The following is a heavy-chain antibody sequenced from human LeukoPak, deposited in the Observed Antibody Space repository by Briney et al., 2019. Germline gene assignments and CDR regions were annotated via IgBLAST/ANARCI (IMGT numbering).Heavy chain of an antibody. CDR2: IYYSGCT. V-gene: IGHV4-59*01. CDR3: ARDKGRGGSSYPYFDY. CDR1: GGSISSYY. Sequence: SETLSLTCTVSGGSISSYYWSWIRQPPGKGLEWIGYIYYSGCTNYNPSLKSRVTISVDTSKNQFSLKLSSVTAADTAVYYCARDKGRGGSSYPYFDYWGQGTLVTVSS. D-gene: IGHD6-6*01. J-gene: IGHJ4*02.